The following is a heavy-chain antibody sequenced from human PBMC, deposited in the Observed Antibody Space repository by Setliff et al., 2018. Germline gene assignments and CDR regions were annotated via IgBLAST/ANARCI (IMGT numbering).Heavy chain of an antibody. V-gene: IGHV1-2*04. D-gene: IGHD5-18*01. J-gene: IGHJ4*02. CDR2: INPNSGGT. CDR1: GYTFTGYY. CDR3: ARGVGSVGIQLPDY. Sequence: GASVKVSCKASGYTFTGYYMHWVRQAPGQGLEWMGWINPNSGGTNYAQKFQGWVTMTRDTSISTAYMELSRLRSEDTAVYYCARGVGSVGIQLPDYWGQGTLVTVSS.